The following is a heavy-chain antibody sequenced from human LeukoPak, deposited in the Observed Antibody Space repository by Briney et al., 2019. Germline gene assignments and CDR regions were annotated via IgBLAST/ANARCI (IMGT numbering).Heavy chain of an antibody. CDR2: IRYDGSNK. Sequence: GGSLRLSCAASGFTFSSYGMHWVRQAPGKGLEWVAFIRYDGSNKYYADSVKGRFTISRDNPKNTLYLQMNSLRAEDTAVYYCAKGKGYYYYMDVWGKGTTVTVSS. CDR1: GFTFSSYG. CDR3: AKGKGYYYYMDV. V-gene: IGHV3-30*02. J-gene: IGHJ6*03.